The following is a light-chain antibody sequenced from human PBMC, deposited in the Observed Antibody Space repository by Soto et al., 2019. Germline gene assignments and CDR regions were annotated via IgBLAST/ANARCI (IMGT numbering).Light chain of an antibody. CDR3: QQYGSSGT. CDR1: QSVSSSY. Sequence: EIVLTQSPGTLSLSPGESATLSCRASQSVSSSYLAWYQQKPGQAPRLLIYGTSSRATGIPDRFSGSGSGTDFTLTISRLEPEDFAVYYCQQYGSSGTVGKGNKVDIK. V-gene: IGKV3-20*01. J-gene: IGKJ1*01. CDR2: GTS.